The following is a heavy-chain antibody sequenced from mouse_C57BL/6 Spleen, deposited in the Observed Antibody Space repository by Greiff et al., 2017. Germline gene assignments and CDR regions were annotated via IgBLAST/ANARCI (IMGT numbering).Heavy chain of an antibody. D-gene: IGHD2-3*01. J-gene: IGHJ2*01. CDR3: ARMARDGYYPDY. CDR2: IDPSDSET. Sequence: QVQLQQPGAELVRPGSSVKLSCKASGYTFTSYWMHWVKQRPIQGLEWIGNIDPSDSETHYNQKFKDKATLTVDKSSSTAYMQLSSLTSEDSAVYYCARMARDGYYPDYWGQGTTLTVSS. CDR1: GYTFTSYW. V-gene: IGHV1-52*01.